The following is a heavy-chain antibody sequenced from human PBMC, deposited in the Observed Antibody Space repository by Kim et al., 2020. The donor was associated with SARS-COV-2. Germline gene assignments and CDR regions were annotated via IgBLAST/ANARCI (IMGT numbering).Heavy chain of an antibody. CDR1: GFTFSSYA. Sequence: GGSLRLSCAASGFTFSSYAMSWVRQAPGKGLEWVSAISGSGGSTYYADSVKGRFTISRDNSKNTLYLQMNSLRAEDTAVYYCANSLVVGNWNYAGYYYYYGMDVWGQGTTVTVSS. V-gene: IGHV3-23*01. CDR3: ANSLVVGNWNYAGYYYYYGMDV. D-gene: IGHD1-7*01. J-gene: IGHJ6*02. CDR2: ISGSGGST.